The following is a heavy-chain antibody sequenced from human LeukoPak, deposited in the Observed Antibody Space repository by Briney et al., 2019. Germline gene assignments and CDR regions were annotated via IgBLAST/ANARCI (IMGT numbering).Heavy chain of an antibody. CDR2: ISSTSSYI. CDR1: GFTFSDYY. Sequence: PGGSLRLSCAASGFTFSDYYMSWIRQTPGKGLEWVSSISSTSSYIYHADSVKGRFTISRDNAKNSLYLQMNSLRVEDTAVYYCARFDSSGGYWGQGTLVTVSS. D-gene: IGHD3-22*01. J-gene: IGHJ4*02. V-gene: IGHV3-11*06. CDR3: ARFDSSGGY.